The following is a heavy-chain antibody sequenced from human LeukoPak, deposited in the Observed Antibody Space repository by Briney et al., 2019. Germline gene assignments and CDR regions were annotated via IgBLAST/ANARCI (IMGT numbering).Heavy chain of an antibody. CDR1: GFTFSSYA. CDR2: ISGSGGST. V-gene: IGHV3-23*01. CDR3: AKDGGSHDAFDI. J-gene: IGHJ3*02. D-gene: IGHD2-15*01. Sequence: PGGSLRLSCAASGFTFSSYAMSWVRQAPGKGLEWVSAISGSGGSTYYADSVKGWFTISRDNSKNTLYLQMNSLRAEDTAVYYCAKDGGSHDAFDIWSQGTMVTVSS.